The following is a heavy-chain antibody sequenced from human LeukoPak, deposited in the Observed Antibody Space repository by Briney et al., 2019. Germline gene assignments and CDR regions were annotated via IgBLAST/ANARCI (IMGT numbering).Heavy chain of an antibody. CDR3: ARANGYLLVDY. Sequence: GGSLRLSCAASALTLTSYWMHWVRQAPGKGLVWLLRINSDGRSTIYADSVKGRFTISRDNARNTLYLQMNSLRAEDTAVYYCARANGYLLVDYWGQGTLVTVSS. V-gene: IGHV3-74*01. J-gene: IGHJ4*02. D-gene: IGHD4-17*01. CDR2: INSDGRST. CDR1: ALTLTSYW.